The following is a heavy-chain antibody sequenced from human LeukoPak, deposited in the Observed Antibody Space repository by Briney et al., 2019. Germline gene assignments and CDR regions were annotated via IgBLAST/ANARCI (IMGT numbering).Heavy chain of an antibody. CDR3: TRVGYIDEGIDY. Sequence: GGSLRLSCVASGVPFSSYWMTWVRQAPGKGLEWVANIKQDGSKKSYVDSVKGRFTISRDNAKNSLYLQMNSLRAEDTAIYYCTRVGYIDEGIDYWGQGTLVTVSS. V-gene: IGHV3-7*04. CDR1: GVPFSSYW. J-gene: IGHJ4*02. CDR2: IKQDGSKK. D-gene: IGHD5-24*01.